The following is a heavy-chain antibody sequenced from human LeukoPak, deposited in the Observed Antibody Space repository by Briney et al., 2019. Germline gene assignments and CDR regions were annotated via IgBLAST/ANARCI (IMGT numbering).Heavy chain of an antibody. CDR2: FDPEDGEP. Sequence: ASVKVSCKVSGYSLSELFTHWVRQAPGKGLEWMGGFDPEDGEPMYAQKFQGRVTMTEDTSTDTAYMELRNLRSEDTAVYYCATEKDELLDSWGQGTLVTVSS. V-gene: IGHV1-24*01. D-gene: IGHD1-1*01. CDR3: ATEKDELLDS. CDR1: GYSLSELF. J-gene: IGHJ5*01.